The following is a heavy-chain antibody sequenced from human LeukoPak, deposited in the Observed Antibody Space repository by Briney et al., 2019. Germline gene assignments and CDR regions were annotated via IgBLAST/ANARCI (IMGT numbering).Heavy chain of an antibody. CDR2: ISSSGSTI. CDR3: ARRAGAYSHPYDY. Sequence: PGGSLRLSCAASGFTFSDYYMSWIRQAPGKRLEWVSYISSSGSTIYYADSVKGRFTISRDNAKNSLYLQMNSLRAEDTAVYYCARRAGAYSHPYDYWGQGTLVTVSS. CDR1: GFTFSDYY. D-gene: IGHD4/OR15-4a*01. V-gene: IGHV3-11*04. J-gene: IGHJ4*02.